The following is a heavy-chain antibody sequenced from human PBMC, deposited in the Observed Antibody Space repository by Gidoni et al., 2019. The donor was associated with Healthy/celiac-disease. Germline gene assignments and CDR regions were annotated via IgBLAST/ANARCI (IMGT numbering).Heavy chain of an antibody. V-gene: IGHV3-21*01. CDR3: ASARWELLPYYYGMDV. D-gene: IGHD1-26*01. CDR1: GFTFSSYS. J-gene: IGHJ6*02. Sequence: EVQLVESGGGLVKPGGSLRLSCAASGFTFSSYSMNWVRQAPGKGLEWVSSISSSSSYIYYADSVKGRFTISRDNAKNSLYLQMNSLRAEDTAVYYCASARWELLPYYYGMDVWGQGTTVTVS. CDR2: ISSSSSYI.